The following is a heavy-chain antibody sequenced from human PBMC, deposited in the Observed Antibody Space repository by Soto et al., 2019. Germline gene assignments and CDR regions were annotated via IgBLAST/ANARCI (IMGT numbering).Heavy chain of an antibody. V-gene: IGHV3-23*04. Sequence: EEQLVESGGGLVQPGGSLRLSCAVSGFSFSSYAMSWVRQAPGKGLEWVSAISGSGGSTYYADSVKGRFTISRDNSKNTLYLQMNSLRAEDTAVYYCARNMGIVVVPAAISIGFDPWGQGTLVTVSS. CDR2: ISGSGGST. D-gene: IGHD2-2*03. CDR3: ARNMGIVVVPAAISIGFDP. J-gene: IGHJ5*02. CDR1: GFSFSSYA.